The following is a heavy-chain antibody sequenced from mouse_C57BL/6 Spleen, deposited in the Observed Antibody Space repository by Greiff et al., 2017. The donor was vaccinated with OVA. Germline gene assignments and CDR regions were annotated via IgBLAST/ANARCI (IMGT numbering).Heavy chain of an antibody. J-gene: IGHJ3*01. CDR1: GFTFSSYT. V-gene: IGHV5-9*01. CDR3: ARHLSY. Sequence: EVQGVESGGGLVKPGGSLKLSCAASGFTFSSYTMSWVRQTPEKRLEWVATISGGGGNTYYPDSVKGRFTISRDNAKNTLYLQMSSLRSEDTALYYCARHLSYWGQGTLVTVSA. D-gene: IGHD6-2*01. CDR2: ISGGGGNT.